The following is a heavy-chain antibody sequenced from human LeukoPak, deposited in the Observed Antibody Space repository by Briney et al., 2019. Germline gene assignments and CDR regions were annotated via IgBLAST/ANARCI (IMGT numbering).Heavy chain of an antibody. CDR1: GGSISSYY. CDR2: IYYSGST. V-gene: IGHV4-59*08. CDR3: ARHDDYGRAFDI. D-gene: IGHD4-17*01. Sequence: SETLSFTCTVSGGSISSYYWSWVRQPPGKGLEWIGYIYYSGSTDYNPSLKSRVTISVDTSKNQFSLKLSSVTAADTAVYYCARHDDYGRAFDIWGQGTWSPSLQ. J-gene: IGHJ3*02.